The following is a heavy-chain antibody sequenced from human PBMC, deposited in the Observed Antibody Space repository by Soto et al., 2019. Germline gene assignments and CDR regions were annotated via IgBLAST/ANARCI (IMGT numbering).Heavy chain of an antibody. CDR1: GFTFSSYS. Sequence: GGSLRLSCAASGFTFSSYSMNWVRQAPGTGLEWVSYISTSSSTIYHADSLKGRFTISRDNAKNSLYLQMNSLRDEDTAVYYCARVDSSGYYQHFDYWGQGSLVTVSS. J-gene: IGHJ4*02. CDR2: ISTSSSTI. V-gene: IGHV3-48*02. D-gene: IGHD3-22*01. CDR3: ARVDSSGYYQHFDY.